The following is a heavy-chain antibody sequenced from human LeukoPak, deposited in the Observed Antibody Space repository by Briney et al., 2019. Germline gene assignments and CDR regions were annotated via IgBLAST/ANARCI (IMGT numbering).Heavy chain of an antibody. V-gene: IGHV4-59*01. Sequence: KPSETLSLTCTVSGGSISSNYWSWMRQPPGKGLEWIGYIHYSGSTNYNPSLKSRVTMSIDTSKNQFSLMLTSVTAADTATYYCARETSLAGFASGLGFNYWGQGILVTVSS. J-gene: IGHJ4*02. CDR1: GGSISSNY. D-gene: IGHD6-19*01. CDR2: IHYSGST. CDR3: ARETSLAGFASGLGFNY.